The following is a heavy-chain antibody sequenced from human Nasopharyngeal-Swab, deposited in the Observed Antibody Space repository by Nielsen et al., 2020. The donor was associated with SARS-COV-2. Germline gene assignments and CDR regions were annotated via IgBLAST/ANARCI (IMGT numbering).Heavy chain of an antibody. D-gene: IGHD3-22*01. CDR3: ARVTPTLYDSSGYLFDY. CDR2: ISAYNGNT. Sequence: ASVQVSCNASGYTFTSYGISWVRQAPGQGLEWMGWISAYNGNTNYAQKLQGRVTMTTDTSTSTAYMELRSLRSDDTAVYYCARVTPTLYDSSGYLFDYWGQGTLVTVSS. CDR1: GYTFTSYG. J-gene: IGHJ4*02. V-gene: IGHV1-18*01.